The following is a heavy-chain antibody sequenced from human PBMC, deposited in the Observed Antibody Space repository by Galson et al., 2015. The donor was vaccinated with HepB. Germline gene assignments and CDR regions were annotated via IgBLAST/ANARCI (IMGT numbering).Heavy chain of an antibody. CDR3: ARAPWATDNWFDP. Sequence: LSLTCTVSGGSISSYYWSWIRQPPGKGLEWIGYIYYSGSTNYNPSLKSRVTISVDTSKNQFSLKLSSVTAADTAVYYCARAPWATDNWFDPWGQGTLVTVSS. V-gene: IGHV4-59*01. J-gene: IGHJ5*02. CDR1: GGSISSYY. CDR2: IYYSGST. D-gene: IGHD1-26*01.